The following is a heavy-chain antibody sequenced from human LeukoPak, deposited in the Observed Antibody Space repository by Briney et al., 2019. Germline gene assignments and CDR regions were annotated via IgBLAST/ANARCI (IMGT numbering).Heavy chain of an antibody. CDR1: GFTFSSYG. V-gene: IGHV3-30*18. J-gene: IGHJ6*02. CDR3: AKDEGVTTIFYYYYGMDV. Sequence: GRSLRLSCAASGFTFSSYGMHWVRQAPGKGLEWVAVISYDGSNKYYADSVKGRFTISRDNSKNTLYLQMNSLRAEDTAVYYCAKDEGVTTIFYYYYGMDVWGQGTTVTVSS. D-gene: IGHD4-17*01. CDR2: ISYDGSNK.